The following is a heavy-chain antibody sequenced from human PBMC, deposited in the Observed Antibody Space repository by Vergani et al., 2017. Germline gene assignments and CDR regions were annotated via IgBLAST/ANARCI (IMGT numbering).Heavy chain of an antibody. J-gene: IGHJ4*02. Sequence: QVQLQESGPGLVKPSETLSLTCTVSGYSISSGYYWGWIRQPPGKGLEWIGYIYYSGSTNYNPSLKSRVTISVDTSKNQFSLKLSSVTAADTAVYYCASATPGGNLIFDYWGQGTLVTVSS. V-gene: IGHV4-38-2*02. CDR2: IYYSGST. D-gene: IGHD4-23*01. CDR1: GYSISSGYY. CDR3: ASATPGGNLIFDY.